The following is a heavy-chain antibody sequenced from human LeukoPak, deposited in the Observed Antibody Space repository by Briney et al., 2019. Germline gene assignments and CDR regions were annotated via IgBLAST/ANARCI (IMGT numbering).Heavy chain of an antibody. CDR1: GGTFSIYA. D-gene: IGHD2-21*02. Sequence: SVKVSCKASGGTFSIYAISWVRQAPGQGLEWMGGIIPIFGTANYAQKFQGRVTITADESTSTAYMELSSLRSEDTAVYYCARERDLNTYCGGDCYSLFDYWGQGTLVTVSS. V-gene: IGHV1-69*13. CDR3: ARERDLNTYCGGDCYSLFDY. CDR2: IIPIFGTA. J-gene: IGHJ4*02.